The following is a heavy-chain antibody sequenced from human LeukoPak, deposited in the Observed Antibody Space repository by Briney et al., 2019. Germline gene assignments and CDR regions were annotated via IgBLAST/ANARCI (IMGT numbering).Heavy chain of an antibody. J-gene: IGHJ6*02. V-gene: IGHV4-59*08. Sequence: SETLSLTCTVSGGSISSYYWSWIRQPPGKGLEWIGYIYYSGSTNYNPSLKSRVTISVDTSKNQFSLKLSSVTAADTAVYYCARQEDPYYYGMDVWGQGTTVTVSS. CDR2: IYYSGST. CDR1: GGSISSYY. CDR3: ARQEDPYYYGMDV.